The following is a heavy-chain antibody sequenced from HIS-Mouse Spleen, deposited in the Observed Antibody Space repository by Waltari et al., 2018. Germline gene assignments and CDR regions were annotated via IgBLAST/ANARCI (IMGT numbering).Heavy chain of an antibody. D-gene: IGHD2-8*01. Sequence: VKGRFTISRDNAKNTLYLQMNSLRAEDTAVYYCARGWYYFDYWGQGTLVTVSS. V-gene: IGHV3-74*01. CDR3: ARGWYYFDY. J-gene: IGHJ4*02.